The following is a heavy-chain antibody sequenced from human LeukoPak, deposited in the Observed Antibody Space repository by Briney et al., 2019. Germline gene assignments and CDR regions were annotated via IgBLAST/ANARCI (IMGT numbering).Heavy chain of an antibody. V-gene: IGHV3-11*01. CDR3: ARAGRRLFGVLIPLSFDY. CDR2: ISSGGSTI. D-gene: IGHD3-3*01. CDR1: GFTFSDYY. J-gene: IGHJ4*02. Sequence: GGSLRLSCAASGFTFSDYYMSWIRQAPGKGLEWISYISSGGSTIYYADSVKGRFTISRDNAKTSLYLQMNSLSAEDTAVYYCARAGRRLFGVLIPLSFDYWGQGTPVTVSS.